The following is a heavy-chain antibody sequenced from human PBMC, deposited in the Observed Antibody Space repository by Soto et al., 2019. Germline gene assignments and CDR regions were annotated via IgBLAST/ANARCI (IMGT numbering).Heavy chain of an antibody. CDR2: IYYSGTT. J-gene: IGHJ5*02. CDR1: GGSIRSYY. CDR3: ARAVETGGNWFDP. V-gene: IGHV4-59*01. Sequence: ETLSLTCTVSGGSIRSYYWSWIRQPPGKGLEWIGDIYYSGTTNYNPSLKSRITMSVDTSKNQFSLKLSSVTAADTAVYYCARAVETGGNWFDPWGQGTLVTVSS. D-gene: IGHD1-1*01.